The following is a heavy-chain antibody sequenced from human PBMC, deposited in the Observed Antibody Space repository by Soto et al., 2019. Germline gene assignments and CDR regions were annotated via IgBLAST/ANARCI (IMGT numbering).Heavy chain of an antibody. D-gene: IGHD6-19*01. CDR3: ARGEWLVLMGSPYYYYYGMDV. Sequence: QVQLVQSGAEVKKPGSSVKVSCKASGGTFSSYAIIWVRQAPGQGLEWMGGIIPIFGTANYAQKFQGRVTITADESKSTAYMELSSLRSEDTAAYYCARGEWLVLMGSPYYYYYGMDVWGQGTTVTVSS. CDR1: GGTFSSYA. J-gene: IGHJ6*02. V-gene: IGHV1-69*01. CDR2: IIPIFGTA.